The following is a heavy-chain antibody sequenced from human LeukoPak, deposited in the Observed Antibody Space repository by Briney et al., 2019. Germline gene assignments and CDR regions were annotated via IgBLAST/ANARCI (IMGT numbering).Heavy chain of an antibody. CDR2: ISGSGGST. J-gene: IGHJ4*02. V-gene: IGHV3-23*01. D-gene: IGHD3-10*01. Sequence: GGSPRLSCAASGFTFSSYAMSWVRQAPGKGLEWVSAISGSGGSTYYADSVKGRFTISRDNSKNTLYLQMNSLRAEDTAVYYRATTMVRGVIYYFDYWGQGTLVTVSS. CDR3: ATTMVRGVIYYFDY. CDR1: GFTFSSYA.